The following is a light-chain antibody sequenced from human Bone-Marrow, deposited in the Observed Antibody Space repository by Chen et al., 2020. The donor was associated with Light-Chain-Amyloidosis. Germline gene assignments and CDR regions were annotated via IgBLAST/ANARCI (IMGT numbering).Light chain of an antibody. V-gene: IGKV3-20*01. CDR1: QTISSNY. Sequence: EIVLTQSPGTLSLSPGAGANLSCRASQTISSNYLTWYQQKFGQAPRRLIYGSSSRATGIPDRFTGSGYGTDFTLTINRLEPEDFAMYYCQQYGTSPLTFGGGTKVEIK. CDR3: QQYGTSPLT. CDR2: GSS. J-gene: IGKJ4*01.